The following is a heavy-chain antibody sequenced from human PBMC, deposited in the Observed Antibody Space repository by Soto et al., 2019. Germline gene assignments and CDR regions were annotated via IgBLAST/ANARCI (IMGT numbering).Heavy chain of an antibody. CDR1: GFTFSSYA. CDR3: AKDAGDIVVVPAAVGFDY. D-gene: IGHD2-2*01. Sequence: GGSLRLSCAASGFTFSSYAMSWVRQAPGKGLEWVSAISGSGGSKYYADSVKGRFTISRDNSKNTLYLQMNSLRAEDTAVYYCAKDAGDIVVVPAAVGFDYWGQGTLVTVSS. J-gene: IGHJ4*02. V-gene: IGHV3-23*01. CDR2: ISGSGGSK.